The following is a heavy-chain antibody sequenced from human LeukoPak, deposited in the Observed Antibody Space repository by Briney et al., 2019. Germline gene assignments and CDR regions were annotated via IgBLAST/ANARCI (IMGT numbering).Heavy chain of an antibody. Sequence: ASVKVSCKASGYTFTGYYMHWVRQAPGQGLEWMGWINPNSGGTNYAQKFQGRVTMTRDTSISTAYMELSRLGSDDTAVYYCAGGEYVFEAFDIWGQGTMVTVSS. CDR2: INPNSGGT. D-gene: IGHD2/OR15-2a*01. CDR3: AGGEYVFEAFDI. CDR1: GYTFTGYY. J-gene: IGHJ3*02. V-gene: IGHV1-2*02.